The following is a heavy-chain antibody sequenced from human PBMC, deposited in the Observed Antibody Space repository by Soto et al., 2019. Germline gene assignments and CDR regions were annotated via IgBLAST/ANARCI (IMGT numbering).Heavy chain of an antibody. J-gene: IGHJ6*02. Sequence: QVQLLESGPGLVRPSETLSLTCTVSDGSIASYYWSWIRQPPGKGLEWMGYIYSRGRTNYNPSLTSRVTISVDTSKNQFSLKLTSVTAADTAVYYCARDSRTAEQLVPHSYYGMGVWGQGTTVTVSS. V-gene: IGHV4-59*01. CDR3: ARDSRTAEQLVPHSYYGMGV. CDR2: IYSRGRT. CDR1: DGSIASYY. D-gene: IGHD6-13*01.